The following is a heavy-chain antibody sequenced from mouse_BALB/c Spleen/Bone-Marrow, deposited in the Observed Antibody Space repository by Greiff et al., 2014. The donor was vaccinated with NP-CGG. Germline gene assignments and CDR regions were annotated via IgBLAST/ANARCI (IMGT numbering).Heavy chain of an antibody. CDR3: ARHGGGSSLWYFDV. CDR2: INSGGSDT. J-gene: IGHJ1*01. Sequence: VQLKESGGGLVKPGGSLKLSCAASGFTFSSYAMSWVRQTPEKRLEWVAIINSGGSDTYYPDSVKGRFTISRDNDKNTLYLQMSSLSSEDTAMYYCARHGGGSSLWYFDVWGAGATVTASS. V-gene: IGHV5-9-3*01. CDR1: GFTFSSYA. D-gene: IGHD1-1*01.